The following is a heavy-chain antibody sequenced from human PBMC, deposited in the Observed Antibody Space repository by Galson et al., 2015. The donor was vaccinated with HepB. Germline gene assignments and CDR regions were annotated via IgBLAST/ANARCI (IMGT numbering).Heavy chain of an antibody. Sequence: QSGAEVTKPGASVKVSCKTSGYTFTSYGISWVRQAPGQGLEWMGWISGYNGNTKYAQKLQGRVTMTTDTSTSTAYMELRSLRSDDTAVYYCARRGVVDSSGYPLVDYWGQGTRVTVSS. D-gene: IGHD3-22*01. CDR3: ARRGVVDSSGYPLVDY. V-gene: IGHV1-18*04. CDR2: ISGYNGNT. CDR1: GYTFTSYG. J-gene: IGHJ4*02.